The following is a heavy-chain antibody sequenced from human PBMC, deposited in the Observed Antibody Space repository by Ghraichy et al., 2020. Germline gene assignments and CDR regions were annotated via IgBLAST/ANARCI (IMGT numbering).Heavy chain of an antibody. V-gene: IGHV1-2*02. J-gene: IGHJ5*02. CDR1: GYTFTGYY. CDR3: ARVFGKGSEIRQHLTWFDP. CDR2: IDPSSGDS. D-gene: IGHD6-13*01. Sequence: ASVKVSCKASGYTFTGYYIHWVRQAPGQGLEWMGWIDPSSGDSDYAQRFQGRVTMTREKSINTAYMELSSLRSDDTAVYYCARVFGKGSEIRQHLTWFDPWGQGTLVTVSS.